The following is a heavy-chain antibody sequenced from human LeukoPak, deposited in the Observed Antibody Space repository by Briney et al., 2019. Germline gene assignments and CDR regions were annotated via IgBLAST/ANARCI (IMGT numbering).Heavy chain of an antibody. CDR2: IKTDGSEK. Sequence: PGGSLRLSCEASGFTFSSYWMSWVRQAPGKGLEWVANIKTDGSEKYYVDSVKGRFTISRDNAKNSLYLQMNSLRAEDTAVYYCAKCLGSGWYASSDWGQGTLVTVSS. CDR1: GFTFSSYW. D-gene: IGHD6-13*01. CDR3: AKCLGSGWYASSD. V-gene: IGHV3-7*03. J-gene: IGHJ4*02.